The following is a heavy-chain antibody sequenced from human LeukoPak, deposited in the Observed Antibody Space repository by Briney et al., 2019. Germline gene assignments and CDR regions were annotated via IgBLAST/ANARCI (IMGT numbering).Heavy chain of an antibody. V-gene: IGHV3-30*18. D-gene: IGHD6-13*01. CDR2: ISYDGNHK. J-gene: IGHJ3*02. Sequence: GGSLRLSCAASGFTISDYGMHWVRQAPGKGPEWVAVISYDGNHKYYTDSVKGRFTISRDNSKNTLYLQMSSLRAEDTAVYYCTKDDAYSSSWYACDIWGQGTMVTVSS. CDR1: GFTISDYG. CDR3: TKDDAYSSSWYACDI.